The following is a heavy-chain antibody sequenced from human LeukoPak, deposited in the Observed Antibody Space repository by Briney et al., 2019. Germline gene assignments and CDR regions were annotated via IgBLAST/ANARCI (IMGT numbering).Heavy chain of an antibody. D-gene: IGHD5-12*01. Sequence: GGSLRLSCAVSGLTVSTNYMSCVPQAPGRGVEWGAIIISGDSTHYAGYVKFRFTVSRDNSKHTVYLQMNSPRAEDTAVYYCASSLYSGYDPYAFDIWGQGTMVTVFS. CDR3: ASSLYSGYDPYAFDI. CDR1: GLTVSTNY. V-gene: IGHV3-53*01. J-gene: IGHJ3*02. CDR2: IISGDST.